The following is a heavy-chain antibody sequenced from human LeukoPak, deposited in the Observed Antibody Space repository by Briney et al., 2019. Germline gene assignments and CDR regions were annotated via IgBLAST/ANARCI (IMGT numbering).Heavy chain of an antibody. CDR3: ARGRGEYQLLDDDGFDI. Sequence: GGSLRLSCAASGFTFSSYDMHWVRHATGKGREGGSVIGTAGDTYYSGSVKGRFTISRENTKKALFLQMNSLRVGDTAVYYCARGRGEYQLLDDDGFDIWGQGTMVTVSS. CDR1: GFTFSSYD. CDR2: IGTAGDT. D-gene: IGHD2-2*01. J-gene: IGHJ3*02. V-gene: IGHV3-13*01.